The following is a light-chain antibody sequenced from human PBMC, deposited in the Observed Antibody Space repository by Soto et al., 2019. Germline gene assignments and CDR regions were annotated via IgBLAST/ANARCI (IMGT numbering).Light chain of an antibody. CDR3: QHYGISPPWT. J-gene: IGKJ1*01. CDR1: QSISGTY. Sequence: EIVLTQSPGTLSLSPGERATLSCRASQSISGTYLAWYQQKPGRAPRILIYGASTRATGIPDRFSGSGSGTDFTLTISRLEPEDFAVYYCQHYGISPPWTFGQGTKVEIK. V-gene: IGKV3-20*01. CDR2: GAS.